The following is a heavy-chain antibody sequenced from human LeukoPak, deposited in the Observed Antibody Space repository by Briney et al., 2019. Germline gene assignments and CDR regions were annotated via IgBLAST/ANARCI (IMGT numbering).Heavy chain of an antibody. J-gene: IGHJ5*01. CDR2: VYYSGNT. V-gene: IGHV4-59*08. CDR3: ARRTPVTPNSFDS. D-gene: IGHD4-17*01. CDR1: GGSISSYY. Sequence: PSETLSLTCTVSGGSISSYYWSWLRQPPGKGLEWIGYVYYSGNTNYNPSLKSRVTISLDTSKNQFSLKMSSVTAADTAVYFCARRTPVTPNSFDSWGQGTLATVSS.